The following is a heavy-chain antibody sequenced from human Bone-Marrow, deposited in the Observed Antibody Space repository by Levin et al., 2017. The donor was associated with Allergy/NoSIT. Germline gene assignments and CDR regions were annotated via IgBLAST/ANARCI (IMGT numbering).Heavy chain of an antibody. J-gene: IGHJ6*02. Sequence: GESLKISCKASGYTFTGYYMHWVRQAPGQGLEWMGRINPNSGGTNYAQKFQGRVTMTRDTSISTAYMELSRLRSDDTAVYYCARDEGSSRVVKYYYYGMDVWGQGTTVTVSS. CDR1: GYTFTGYY. V-gene: IGHV1-2*06. D-gene: IGHD6-13*01. CDR3: ARDEGSSRVVKYYYYGMDV. CDR2: INPNSGGT.